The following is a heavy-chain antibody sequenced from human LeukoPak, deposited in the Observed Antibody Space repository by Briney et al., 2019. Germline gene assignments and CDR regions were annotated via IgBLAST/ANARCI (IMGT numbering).Heavy chain of an antibody. D-gene: IGHD3-16*01. J-gene: IGHJ4*02. V-gene: IGHV3-7*03. Sequence: GGSLRLSCAASGFTFGGYGMTWVRQAPGKGLEWVANIKQDASEKYYVDSVKGRFTISRDNAKNSLYLQMNSLRAEDTAVYYCTRDNPFGANWGQGTLVTVSS. CDR1: GFTFGGYG. CDR2: IKQDASEK. CDR3: TRDNPFGAN.